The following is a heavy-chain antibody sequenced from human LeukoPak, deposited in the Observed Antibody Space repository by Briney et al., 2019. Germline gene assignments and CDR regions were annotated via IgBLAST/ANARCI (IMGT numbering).Heavy chain of an antibody. D-gene: IGHD2-15*01. CDR1: GGTFSSYA. J-gene: IGHJ6*03. CDR3: ASGALLFFYWYMDV. CDR2: IIPIFCTA. Sequence: SVKVSCKASGGTFSSYAISWVRQAPGQALEWIGGIIPIFCTANYAQKLQGRVTITTDESTSTAYMELSRLRSEDTAVYYCASGALLFFYWYMDVWGKGTTVIVSS. V-gene: IGHV1-69*05.